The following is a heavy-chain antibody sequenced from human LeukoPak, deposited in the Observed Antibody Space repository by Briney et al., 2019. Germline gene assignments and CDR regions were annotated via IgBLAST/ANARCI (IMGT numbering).Heavy chain of an antibody. CDR1: GYTFTKYL. J-gene: IGHJ5*02. D-gene: IGHD1-20*01. V-gene: IGHV1-46*01. Sequence: ASVKVSCKTSGYTFTKYLIHWVRQAPGQGLEWVGTINPNGDATNYAPRLQGRLTLAQDTSTSTVYMELRGLTPDDTAVYYCARPLFCAFDNCGYWLDPWGPGTLVTVSS. CDR2: INPNGDAT. CDR3: ARPLFCAFDNCGYWLDP.